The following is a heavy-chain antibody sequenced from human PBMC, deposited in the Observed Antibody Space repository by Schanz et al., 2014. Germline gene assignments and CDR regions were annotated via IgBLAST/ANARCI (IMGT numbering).Heavy chain of an antibody. CDR1: GYTFTTYY. CDR3: ARDQSPYTNSSDVRYFDY. CDR2: INPSGGST. D-gene: IGHD6-6*01. J-gene: IGHJ4*02. V-gene: IGHV1-46*01. Sequence: QVQLVQSGAEVKKPGASVKVSCKASGYTFTTYYMLWVRQAPGQGLEWMGIINPSGGSTRYGQKFQGRITVTTDTSTSTVYLELSSLRSDDTAVYYCARDQSPYTNSSDVRYFDYWGQGTLVTVSS.